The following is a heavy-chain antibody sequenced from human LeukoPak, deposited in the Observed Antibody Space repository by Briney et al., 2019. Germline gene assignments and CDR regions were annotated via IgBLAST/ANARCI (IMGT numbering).Heavy chain of an antibody. CDR3: AKEVTMIVVVTPNLLFDY. V-gene: IGHV3-30*18. J-gene: IGHJ4*02. D-gene: IGHD3-22*01. Sequence: GGSLRLSCAASGFTFSSYGMHWVRQAPGKGLEGVAVISYDGSNKYYADSVKGRFTISRDNSKNTLYLQMNSLRAEDTAVYYCAKEVTMIVVVTPNLLFDYWGQGTLVTVSS. CDR2: ISYDGSNK. CDR1: GFTFSSYG.